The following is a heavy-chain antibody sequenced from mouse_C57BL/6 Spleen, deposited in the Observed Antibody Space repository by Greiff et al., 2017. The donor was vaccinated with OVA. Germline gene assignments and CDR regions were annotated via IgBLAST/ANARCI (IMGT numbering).Heavy chain of an antibody. Sequence: QVQLQQSGAELVKPGASVKISCKASGYAFSSYWMNWVKQRPGKGLEWIGQIYPGDGDTNYNGKFKGKATLTADNSSSIAYLQLSSLTSEDSAVYVCARAGESTTVVAPRYFDVWGTGTTVTVSS. CDR2: IYPGDGDT. CDR3: ARAGESTTVVAPRYFDV. J-gene: IGHJ1*03. V-gene: IGHV1-80*01. CDR1: GYAFSSYW. D-gene: IGHD1-1*01.